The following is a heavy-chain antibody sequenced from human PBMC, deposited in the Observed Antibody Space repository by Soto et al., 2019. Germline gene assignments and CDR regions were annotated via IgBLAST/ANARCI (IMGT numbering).Heavy chain of an antibody. D-gene: IGHD4-17*01. CDR2: IWYDGSNK. V-gene: IGHV3-33*01. Sequence: QVQLVESGGGVVQPGRSLRLSCAASGFTFSSYGMHWVRQGPGKGLEWVAVIWYDGSNKDYADSVKGRFTNSRDNSTNTVNLQMHSLRAEDTAVYYCARGASPYTGTVFEHWGQGTLVTVSS. CDR3: ARGASPYTGTVFEH. J-gene: IGHJ4*02. CDR1: GFTFSSYG.